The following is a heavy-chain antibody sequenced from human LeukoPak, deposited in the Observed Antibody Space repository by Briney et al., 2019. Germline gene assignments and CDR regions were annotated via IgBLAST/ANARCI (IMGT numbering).Heavy chain of an antibody. D-gene: IGHD5-24*01. Sequence: PGGSLRLSCAAPGFTFSTYWMHWVRQVPGKGLVWVSRISSDGISTAYADSVKGRFTLSRDNAKNTLYLQMNSLRADDTAVYYCARSREPGRDGDYWGQGTLVTVSS. CDR2: ISSDGIST. CDR1: GFTFSTYW. CDR3: ARSREPGRDGDY. J-gene: IGHJ4*02. V-gene: IGHV3-74*01.